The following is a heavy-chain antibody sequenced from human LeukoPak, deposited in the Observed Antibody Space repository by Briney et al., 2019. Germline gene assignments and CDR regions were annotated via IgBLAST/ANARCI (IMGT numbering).Heavy chain of an antibody. V-gene: IGHV4-59*01. CDR1: GGSISSYF. CDR2: IYYSGSI. CDR3: AKGLRGAKSPYFDL. J-gene: IGHJ2*01. D-gene: IGHD4/OR15-4a*01. Sequence: PSETLSLTCTVSGGSISSYFWSWLRQPPGKGLEWIGHIYYSGSINYNPSLKSRVTISVDTSKNQFSLKLSSVTAADTAVYYCAKGLRGAKSPYFDLWGRGTLVTVSS.